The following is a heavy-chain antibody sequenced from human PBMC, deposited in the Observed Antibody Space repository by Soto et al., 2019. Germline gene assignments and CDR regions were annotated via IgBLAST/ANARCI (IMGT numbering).Heavy chain of an antibody. V-gene: IGHV3-23*01. D-gene: IGHD1-1*01. Sequence: PGGSLRLSCAASGFTFSNYAMTWVRQAPGKGLEWVSFISGSGGITYYADSVKGRFTISRDNSKNTLCLQMHSLRAEDTAIYYCEKDANWEDQYWGQGTLVTVSS. J-gene: IGHJ4*02. CDR1: GFTFSNYA. CDR2: ISGSGGIT. CDR3: EKDANWEDQY.